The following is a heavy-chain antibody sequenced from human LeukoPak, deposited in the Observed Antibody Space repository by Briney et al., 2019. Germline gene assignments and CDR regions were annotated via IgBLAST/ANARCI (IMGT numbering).Heavy chain of an antibody. J-gene: IGHJ4*02. CDR1: GFTFDDYA. CDR2: ISWNSGSL. Sequence: GGSLRLSCAASGFTFDDYAMHWVRQAPGKGLEWVSGISWNSGSLGYADSVKGRFTISRDNAKNSLYLQMNSLRAEDTAVYYCARDRSGYWGRGTLVTVSS. V-gene: IGHV3-9*01. D-gene: IGHD2-15*01. CDR3: ARDRSGY.